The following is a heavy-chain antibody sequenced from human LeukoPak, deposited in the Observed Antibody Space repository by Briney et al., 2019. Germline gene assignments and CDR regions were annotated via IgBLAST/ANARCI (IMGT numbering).Heavy chain of an antibody. D-gene: IGHD5-18*01. Sequence: GGSLRLSCAASGFTFSSYSMNWVRQAPGKGLEWVSSISSSGSYIYYADSVKGRFTISRDNAKNSLYLQMNSLRAEDTAVYYCARGHTAIDYWGQGTLVTVSS. CDR1: GFTFSSYS. V-gene: IGHV3-21*01. J-gene: IGHJ4*02. CDR3: ARGHTAIDY. CDR2: ISSSGSYI.